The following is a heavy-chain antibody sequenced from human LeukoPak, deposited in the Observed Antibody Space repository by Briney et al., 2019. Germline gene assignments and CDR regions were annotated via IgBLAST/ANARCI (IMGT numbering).Heavy chain of an antibody. CDR3: AKESLMDIVVVPAARSPFDY. Sequence: PGGSLRLSCAASGFTFSSYGMHWVRQAPGKGLEWVAFIWYDGSNKYYADSVKGRFTISRDNSKNTLYLQMNSLRAEDTAVYYCAKESLMDIVVVPAARSPFDYWGQGTLVTVSS. CDR2: IWYDGSNK. D-gene: IGHD2-2*03. J-gene: IGHJ4*02. CDR1: GFTFSSYG. V-gene: IGHV3-30*02.